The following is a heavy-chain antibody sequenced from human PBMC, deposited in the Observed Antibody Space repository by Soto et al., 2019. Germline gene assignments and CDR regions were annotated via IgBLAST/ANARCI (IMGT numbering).Heavy chain of an antibody. J-gene: IGHJ6*02. CDR3: ARDRANSIAAVGGMDV. V-gene: IGHV3-74*01. D-gene: IGHD6-13*01. CDR2: INSDGSST. Sequence: GGSLRLSCAASGFTFSSYWMHWVRQAPGKGLVWVSRINSDGSSTSYADSVKGRFTISRDNAKNTLYLQMNSLRAEDTAVYYGARDRANSIAAVGGMDVWGQGTTVTVSS. CDR1: GFTFSSYW.